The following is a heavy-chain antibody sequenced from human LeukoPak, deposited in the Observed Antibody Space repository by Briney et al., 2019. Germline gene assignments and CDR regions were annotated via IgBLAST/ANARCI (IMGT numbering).Heavy chain of an antibody. CDR1: GFTFSHYA. D-gene: IGHD6-13*01. J-gene: IGHJ4*02. V-gene: IGHV3-23*01. CDR3: AKDGYSSSWYYFDY. Sequence: GGSLRLSCAASGFTFSHYAMSWARQAPGKGLEWVSGIRGSGGNKYYEDSVKGRFTVSRDNSKNTLYLQMNSLRAEDTAVYYCAKDGYSSSWYYFDYWGQGTLVTVSS. CDR2: IRGSGGNK.